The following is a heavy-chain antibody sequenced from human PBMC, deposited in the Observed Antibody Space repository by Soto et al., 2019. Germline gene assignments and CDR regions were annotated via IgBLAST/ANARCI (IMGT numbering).Heavy chain of an antibody. CDR1: GVTVSSNY. V-gene: IGHV3-66*04. CDR3: ARHGYNYSGGYFDY. Sequence: EVQLVESGGGLVQPGGSLRLSCAASGVTVSSNYMSWLRQAQGKGLEWVSVIYSGGSTYYADSVKGRFTISRDNSKNTLYLQMNSLRAEDTAVYYCARHGYNYSGGYFDYWGQGTLVTVSS. J-gene: IGHJ4*02. CDR2: IYSGGST. D-gene: IGHD5-18*01.